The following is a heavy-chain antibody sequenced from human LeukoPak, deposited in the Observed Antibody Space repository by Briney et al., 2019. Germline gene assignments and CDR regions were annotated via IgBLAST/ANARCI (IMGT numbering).Heavy chain of an antibody. D-gene: IGHD4-23*01. J-gene: IGHJ5*01. Sequence: PVASVKVSCKASGYTFTSYGISWVRQAPGQGLEWMGWISGYNGNTKYAQKLQGRVTMTTETSTSTAYMELRSLRSDDTAVYYCARDGLHRIHGYGGWFDSWGQGTLVTVSS. CDR2: ISGYNGNT. V-gene: IGHV1-18*01. CDR3: ARDGLHRIHGYGGWFDS. CDR1: GYTFTSYG.